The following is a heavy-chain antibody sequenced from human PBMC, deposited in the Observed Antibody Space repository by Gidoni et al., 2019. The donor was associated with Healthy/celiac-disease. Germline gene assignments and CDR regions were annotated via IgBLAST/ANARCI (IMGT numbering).Heavy chain of an antibody. D-gene: IGHD1-26*01. Sequence: EVQLLESGGGLVQPGGSLRLPCAASGLPFSSYALRWVRQAPGKGLEWVSAISGSGGSTYYADSVKGRFTISRDNSKNTLYLQMNSLRAEDTAVYYCAKEDKGDIVGATWFDYWGQGTLVTVSS. V-gene: IGHV3-23*01. CDR1: GLPFSSYA. CDR2: ISGSGGST. J-gene: IGHJ4*02. CDR3: AKEDKGDIVGATWFDY.